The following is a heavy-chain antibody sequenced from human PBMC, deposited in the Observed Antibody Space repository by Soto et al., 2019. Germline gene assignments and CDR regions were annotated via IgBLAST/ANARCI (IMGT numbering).Heavy chain of an antibody. CDR1: GGTFSGYA. V-gene: IGHV1-69*01. Sequence: QVQLVQSGAEVKKPGSSVKVSCKASGGTFSGYAISWVRQAPGQGLEWMGEIIPMFGTSNYAHKFQGRVTINADEATSTAYMELSSLRSEDTAVYYCARGSYSSTSCYKEYYFDLWGQGTLVTVSS. D-gene: IGHD2-2*02. CDR3: ARGSYSSTSCYKEYYFDL. CDR2: IIPMFGTS. J-gene: IGHJ4*02.